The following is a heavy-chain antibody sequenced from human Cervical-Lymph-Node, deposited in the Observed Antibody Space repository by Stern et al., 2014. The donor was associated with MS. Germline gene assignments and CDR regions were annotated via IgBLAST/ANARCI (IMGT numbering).Heavy chain of an antibody. CDR3: ARAYGDTAMVPLDY. Sequence: QDQLVQSGAEVKKPGASVKVSCKASGYTFTGYYMHWVRQAPGQGLEWMGWINPNSGGTNYAQKFQGWVTMTRDTSISTAYMELSRLRSDDTAVYYCARAYGDTAMVPLDYWGQGNLVTVSS. D-gene: IGHD5-18*01. CDR2: INPNSGGT. CDR1: GYTFTGYY. V-gene: IGHV1-2*04. J-gene: IGHJ4*02.